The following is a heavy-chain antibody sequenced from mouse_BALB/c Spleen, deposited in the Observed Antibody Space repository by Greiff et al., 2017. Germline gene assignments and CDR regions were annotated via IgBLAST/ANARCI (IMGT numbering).Heavy chain of an antibody. CDR1: GYSITSDYA. CDR2: ISYSGST. V-gene: IGHV3-2*02. D-gene: IGHD2-2*01. CDR3: ARKLYYGYDSWFAY. J-gene: IGHJ3*01. Sequence: EVQLQQSGPGLVKPSQSLSLTCTVTGYSITSDYAWNWIRQFPGNKLEWMGYISYSGSTSYNPSLKSRISITRDTSKNQFFLQLNSVTTEDTATYYCARKLYYGYDSWFAYWGQGTLVTVSA.